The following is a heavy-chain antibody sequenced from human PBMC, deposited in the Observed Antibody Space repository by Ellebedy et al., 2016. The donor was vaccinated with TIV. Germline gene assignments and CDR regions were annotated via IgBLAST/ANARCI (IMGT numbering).Heavy chain of an antibody. CDR1: GFTFRSYG. Sequence: GEPLKISCAASGFTFRSYGMYWVRQAPGKGPEWAAFIQYDESDTHYADSVKGRFTISRDNSKNTLYLQMNSLRAEDTAVYYCAKLIQHTDKGAVDIWGQGTMVTVSS. J-gene: IGHJ3*02. V-gene: IGHV3-30*02. CDR2: IQYDESDT. D-gene: IGHD2-21*01. CDR3: AKLIQHTDKGAVDI.